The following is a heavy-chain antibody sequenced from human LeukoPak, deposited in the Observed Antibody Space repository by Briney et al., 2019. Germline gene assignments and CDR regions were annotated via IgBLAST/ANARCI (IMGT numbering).Heavy chain of an antibody. Sequence: GGSLRLSCSASGFTFSSYPMHWVRQAPGKGLEYVSAISSTGGSTYYADSVKGRFTISRDNSKNTLYLQMSSLRAEDTSVYYCVKAPRTTVVGFDIWGQGTMVTVSS. CDR1: GFTFSSYP. J-gene: IGHJ3*02. V-gene: IGHV3-64D*09. CDR2: ISSTGGST. D-gene: IGHD4-11*01. CDR3: VKAPRTTVVGFDI.